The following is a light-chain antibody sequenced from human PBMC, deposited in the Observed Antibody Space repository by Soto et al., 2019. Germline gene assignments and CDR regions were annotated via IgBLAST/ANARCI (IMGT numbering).Light chain of an antibody. V-gene: IGKV1-5*01. CDR3: QQCTTDPVT. CDR2: DGS. J-gene: IGKJ1*01. Sequence: DIQMTQSPSTLSASVGDRVTITCRASRSVGNRLAWYQQKPGKAPKVLIFDGSTLRSGVPSRFSGSGSGTEFPLTISSLQPDDFATYYCQQCTTDPVTFGQGTKVEVK. CDR1: RSVGNR.